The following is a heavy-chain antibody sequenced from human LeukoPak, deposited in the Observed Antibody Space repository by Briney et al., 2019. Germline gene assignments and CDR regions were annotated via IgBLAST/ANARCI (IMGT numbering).Heavy chain of an antibody. CDR2: INPNSGGT. CDR3: ARSSNSGYYFDY. CDR1: GSTFTAYY. Sequence: VASVKVSCKASGSTFTAYYMHWVRQAPGQGLEWMGWINPNSGGTNYAQKFQGRVTMTRDTSISTAYMELSRLRSDDTAVYYCARSSNSGYYFDYWGQGTLVTVS. V-gene: IGHV1-2*02. D-gene: IGHD1-26*01. J-gene: IGHJ4*02.